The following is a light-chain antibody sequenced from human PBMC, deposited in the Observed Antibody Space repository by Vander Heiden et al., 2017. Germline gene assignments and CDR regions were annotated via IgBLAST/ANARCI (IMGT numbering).Light chain of an antibody. CDR3: QQYYSTPFT. V-gene: IGKV4-1*01. CDR1: QSVLYSSNNQNY. Sequence: DIVLTQSPGSLAVSLGERATLNYKSSQSVLYSSNNQNYLAGYLQKPVQPPKLLIYWASTRESGVPDRFSGSGSGTDFTLTISSLQAEDVAVYYCQQYYSTPFTFGPGTKVDIK. CDR2: WAS. J-gene: IGKJ3*01.